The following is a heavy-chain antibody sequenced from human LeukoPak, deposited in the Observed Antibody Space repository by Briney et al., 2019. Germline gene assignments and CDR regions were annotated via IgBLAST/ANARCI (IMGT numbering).Heavy chain of an antibody. D-gene: IGHD3-10*01. CDR3: GRWGVNAGLDY. CDR2: INPHGTEK. CDR1: GFIFGDNW. J-gene: IGHJ4*02. V-gene: IGHV3-7*01. Sequence: GGSLRLSCVASGFIFGDNWMGWVRQAPGKGLGWVANINPHGTEKYYADSLEGRFSVSRDNAKNSVYLQMNSLRVEDAGSYYCGRWGVNAGLDYWGQGSLVTVSS.